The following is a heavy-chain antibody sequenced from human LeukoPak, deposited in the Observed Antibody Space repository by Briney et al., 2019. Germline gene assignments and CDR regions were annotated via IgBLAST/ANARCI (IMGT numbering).Heavy chain of an antibody. D-gene: IGHD5-18*01. CDR2: ISSSSSTI. V-gene: IGHV3-48*01. J-gene: IGHJ5*02. CDR3: ASGYNYGQNWFDP. Sequence: GGSLRLSCAASGFTFSNYGMNWVRQAPGKGLEWVSYISSSSSTIYYADSVKGRFTISRDNAKSSLFVQMNSLRVEDTAVYYCASGYNYGQNWFDPWGQGTLVTVSS. CDR1: GFTFSNYG.